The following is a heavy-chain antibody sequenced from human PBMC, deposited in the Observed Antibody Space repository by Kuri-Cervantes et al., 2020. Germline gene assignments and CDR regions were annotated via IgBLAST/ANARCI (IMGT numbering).Heavy chain of an antibody. CDR3: AKDHGYSSSYYYYYGMDV. CDR1: GFTFSSYG. CDR2: IWYDGSNK. Sequence: GESLKISCAASGFTFSSYGMHWVRQAPGKGLEWVAVIWYDGSNKYYADSVKGRFTISRDNSKNTLYLQMNSLRAEDTAVYYCAKDHGYSSSYYYYYGMDVWGQGTTVTVSS. J-gene: IGHJ6*02. V-gene: IGHV3-30*02. D-gene: IGHD6-13*01.